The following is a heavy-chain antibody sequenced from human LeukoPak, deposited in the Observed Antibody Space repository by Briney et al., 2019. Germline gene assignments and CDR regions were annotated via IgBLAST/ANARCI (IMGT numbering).Heavy chain of an antibody. CDR2: IYYSEST. V-gene: IGHV4-59*01. J-gene: IGHJ4*02. D-gene: IGHD3-3*02. CDR3: ARGGIRQTFDN. CDR1: GGSISTYY. Sequence: PSETLSLTCTVSGGSISTYYWNWIRQPPGKGLEWIGYIYYSESTNYNPSLKSRVTISVDTSKNQFSLNLTSVTAADTAVYYCARGGIRQTFDNWGQGTLVTVSS.